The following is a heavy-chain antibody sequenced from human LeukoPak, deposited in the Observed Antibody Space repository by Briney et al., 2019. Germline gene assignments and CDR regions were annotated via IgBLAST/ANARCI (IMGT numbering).Heavy chain of an antibody. D-gene: IGHD3-22*01. CDR1: GGTFSSYA. Sequence: ASVKVCCTASGGTFSSYAISWVRQAPGQGLEWMGWISAYNGNTNYAQKLQGRVTMTTDTSTSTACMELRSLRSDDTAVYYCASTYDSSAYTLDYWGQGTLVTVSS. V-gene: IGHV1-18*01. CDR2: ISAYNGNT. J-gene: IGHJ4*02. CDR3: ASTYDSSAYTLDY.